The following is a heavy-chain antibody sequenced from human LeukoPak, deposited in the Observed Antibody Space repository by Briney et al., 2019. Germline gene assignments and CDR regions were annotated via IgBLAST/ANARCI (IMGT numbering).Heavy chain of an antibody. CDR3: ISEVGKGSH. CDR1: GFTFSSYW. V-gene: IGHV3-74*01. D-gene: IGHD1-26*01. Sequence: GGSLRLSCAASGFTFSSYWMHWVRQAPGKGLVWVSNIKSDGSNINYADSVKGRFTISRDNAKNMLYLQMNSLRAEDAAVYYCISEVGKGSHWGQGTLVTVSS. J-gene: IGHJ4*02. CDR2: IKSDGSNI.